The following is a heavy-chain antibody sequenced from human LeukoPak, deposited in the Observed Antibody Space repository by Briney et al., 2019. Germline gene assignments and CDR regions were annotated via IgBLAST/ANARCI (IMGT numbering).Heavy chain of an antibody. V-gene: IGHV1-69*04. D-gene: IGHD1-7*01. CDR2: IIPILGIA. J-gene: IGHJ4*02. Sequence: ASVKVSCKASGYTFTSYGISWVRQAPGQGLEWMGRIIPILGIANYAQKFQGRVTITADKSTSTAYMELSSLSTEDTALYYCASGYNWNYLFDYWGQGTLVTVSS. CDR1: GYTFTSYG. CDR3: ASGYNWNYLFDY.